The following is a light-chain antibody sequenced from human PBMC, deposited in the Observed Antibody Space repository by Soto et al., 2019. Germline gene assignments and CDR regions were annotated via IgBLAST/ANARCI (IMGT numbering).Light chain of an antibody. J-gene: IGKJ4*01. CDR1: QGISSY. V-gene: IGKV1-9*01. CDR3: RQFNSCPLP. CDR2: GAS. Sequence: DIQLTQSPSFLSASVGDRVTITCRASQGISSYLAWYQQRPGKAPKLLIYGASTLQSGVPSRFSGSGYGTEFTLTISSLQPEDFTTYYWRQFNSCPLPLGGGTKVEIK.